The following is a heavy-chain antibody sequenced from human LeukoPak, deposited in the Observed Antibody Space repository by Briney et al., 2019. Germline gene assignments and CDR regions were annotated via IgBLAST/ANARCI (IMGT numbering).Heavy chain of an antibody. V-gene: IGHV3-23*01. Sequence: GGSLRLSCAASGFTFSSYAMNWVRQAPGKGLEWVSGISGSGGRTYYADSVKGRFTISRDNSKNTLYLQMNSLRAEDTAVYYCASWNYYGSGSYYNWSFDYWGQGTLVTVSS. D-gene: IGHD3-10*01. CDR1: GFTFSSYA. CDR2: ISGSGGRT. CDR3: ASWNYYGSGSYYNWSFDY. J-gene: IGHJ4*02.